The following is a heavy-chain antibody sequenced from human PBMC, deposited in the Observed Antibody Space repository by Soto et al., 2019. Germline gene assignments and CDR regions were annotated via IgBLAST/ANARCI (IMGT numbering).Heavy chain of an antibody. D-gene: IGHD2-15*01. V-gene: IGHV1-18*04. CDR1: GYTFINFG. J-gene: IGHJ5*02. Sequence: ASVKVSCKTSGYTFINFGITWVRQAPGQGLEWVGKIRGYNGDTNYAPKLQGRVTMTTDTSTSTAYLDLSSLRSEDTAVYYCARGIATGQLDPWGQGTLVTVSS. CDR2: IRGYNGDT. CDR3: ARGIATGQLDP.